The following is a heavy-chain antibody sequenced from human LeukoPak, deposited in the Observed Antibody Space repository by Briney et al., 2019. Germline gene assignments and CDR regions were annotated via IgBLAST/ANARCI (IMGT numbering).Heavy chain of an antibody. Sequence: LSLTCAVYGGSFSGYYWSWIRQAPGKGLEWVSYISSSGSTIYYADSVKGRFTISRDNAKNSLYLQMNSLRAEDTAVYYCARDVRGLDYWGQGTLVTVSS. D-gene: IGHD3-10*01. CDR1: GGSFSGYY. J-gene: IGHJ4*02. CDR3: ARDVRGLDY. V-gene: IGHV3-11*04. CDR2: ISSSGSTI.